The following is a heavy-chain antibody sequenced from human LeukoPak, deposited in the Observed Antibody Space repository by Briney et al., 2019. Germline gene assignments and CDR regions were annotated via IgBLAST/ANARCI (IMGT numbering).Heavy chain of an antibody. J-gene: IGHJ1*01. CDR1: GFTFSSYA. CDR2: ISGSGGST. Sequence: GGPLRLSCAASGFTFSSYAMSWGRQAPGKGLEWVSAISGSGGSTYYADSVKGRFTISRDNSKNTLYLQMNSLRAEDTAVYYCATCSGGSCYPGIAEYFQHWGQGTLVTVSS. V-gene: IGHV3-23*01. D-gene: IGHD2-15*01. CDR3: ATCSGGSCYPGIAEYFQH.